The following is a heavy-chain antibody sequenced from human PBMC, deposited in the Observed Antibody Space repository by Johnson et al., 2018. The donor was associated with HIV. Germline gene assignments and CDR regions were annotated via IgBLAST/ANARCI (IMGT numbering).Heavy chain of an antibody. CDR1: GFTFSSYA. CDR3: TRGEGGYFYDSSGYYHRPDDAFEI. J-gene: IGHJ3*02. V-gene: IGHV3-23*04. Sequence: VQLVESGGGVVQPGRSLRLSCAASGFTFSSYAMHWVRQAPGKGLEWVSAISGSGGSTYYADSVKGRFTISRDNAKNSLYLQMNSLRAEDTAVYFCTRGEGGYFYDSSGYYHRPDDAFEIWGQGTMVTVSS. CDR2: ISGSGGST. D-gene: IGHD3-22*01.